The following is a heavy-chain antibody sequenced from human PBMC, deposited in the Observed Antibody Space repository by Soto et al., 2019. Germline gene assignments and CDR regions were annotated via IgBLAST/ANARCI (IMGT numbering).Heavy chain of an antibody. CDR2: IYPDDSDT. J-gene: IGHJ4*02. Sequence: PGESLKISGQASGYSFSNFWIAWVRQMPGEGLEWLGIIYPDDSDTRYSPSFLGQITISADKSIKTTYLQWSSLKAADTAIYFCASSVLVTSTMNYFDLWGQGTLVTVSS. D-gene: IGHD2-8*02. CDR1: GYSFSNFW. V-gene: IGHV5-51*01. CDR3: ASSVLVTSTMNYFDL.